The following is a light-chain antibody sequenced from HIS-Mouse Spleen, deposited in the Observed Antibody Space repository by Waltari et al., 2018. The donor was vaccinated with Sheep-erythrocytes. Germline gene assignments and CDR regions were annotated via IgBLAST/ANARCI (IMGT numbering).Light chain of an antibody. J-gene: IGLJ3*02. Sequence: QSALTQPASVSGSPGQSITLSCTGTSSAVGSYTLFSWYQQHPGKAPKLMIYEGSKRPSGVSNRFSGSKSGNTASLTISGLQAEDEADYYCCSYAGSSTPWVFGGGTKLTVL. V-gene: IGLV2-23*01. CDR1: SSAVGSYTL. CDR3: CSYAGSSTPWV. CDR2: EGS.